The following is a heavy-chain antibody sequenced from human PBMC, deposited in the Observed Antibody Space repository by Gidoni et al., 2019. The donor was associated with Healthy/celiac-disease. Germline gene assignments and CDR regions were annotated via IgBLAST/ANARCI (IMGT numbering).Heavy chain of an antibody. V-gene: IGHV3-48*03. D-gene: IGHD2-15*01. Sequence: EVQLVESGGGLVQPGGSLRLSCAASGFTFSSYELNWVRQAPGKGLEWVSYISSSGSTIYYADSVKGRFTISRDNAKNSLYLQMNSLRAEDTAVYYCARGGIGGCSGGSCYSGLYYYYGMDVWGQGTTVTVSS. CDR2: ISSSGSTI. CDR1: GFTFSSYE. J-gene: IGHJ6*02. CDR3: ARGGIGGCSGGSCYSGLYYYYGMDV.